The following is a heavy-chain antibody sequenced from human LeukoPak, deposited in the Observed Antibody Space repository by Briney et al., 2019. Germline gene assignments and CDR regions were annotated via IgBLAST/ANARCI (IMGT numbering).Heavy chain of an antibody. V-gene: IGHV3-9*01. CDR3: AKDINPLYSNYFDY. CDR2: ISWNSGSI. J-gene: IGHJ4*02. Sequence: PGRSLRLSCAASGFTFSSYGMHWVRQAPGKGLEWVSGISWNSGSIGYADSVKGRFTISRDNAKNSLYLQMNSLSAEDTALYYCAKDINPLYSNYFDYWGQGTLVTVSS. CDR1: GFTFSSYG. D-gene: IGHD4-11*01.